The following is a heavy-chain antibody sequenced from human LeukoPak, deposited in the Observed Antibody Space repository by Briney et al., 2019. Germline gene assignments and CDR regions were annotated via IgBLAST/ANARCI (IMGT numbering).Heavy chain of an antibody. D-gene: IGHD3-22*01. Sequence: SETLSLTCTVSGGSISSSSYYWGWIRQPPGKGLEWIGSIYYSGSTYYNPSLKSRVTISVDTSKNQFSLKLSSVTAADTAVYYCAREGGFYYYDSSGPLDYWGQGTLVTVSS. CDR1: GGSISSSSYY. J-gene: IGHJ4*02. CDR2: IYYSGST. V-gene: IGHV4-39*07. CDR3: AREGGFYYYDSSGPLDY.